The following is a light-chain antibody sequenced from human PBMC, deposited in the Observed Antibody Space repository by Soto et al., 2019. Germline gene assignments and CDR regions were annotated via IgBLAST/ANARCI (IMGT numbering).Light chain of an antibody. Sequence: EIVLTQSPGTLSLSPGERATLSCRASQSVSSSYLAGYQQKPGQAPRLLIYGASSRATGIPDRLSGTGSGRDFTFTKNRLEPEYFAWTYFRRYGSPPGTFGRGTKREIK. CDR2: GAS. CDR1: QSVSSSY. V-gene: IGKV3-20*01. J-gene: IGKJ2*01. CDR3: RRYGSPPGT.